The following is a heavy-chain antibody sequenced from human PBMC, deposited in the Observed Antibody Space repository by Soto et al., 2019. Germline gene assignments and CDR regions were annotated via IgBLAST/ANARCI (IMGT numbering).Heavy chain of an antibody. D-gene: IGHD6-19*01. CDR3: ARGLTTVAGTRNY. CDR1: GFTFSNYW. CDR2: VKSDVSST. V-gene: IGHV3-74*01. J-gene: IGHJ4*02. Sequence: LRLSCVGSGFTFSNYWIHWVRRAPGRGRGWVSLVKSDVSSTIYAYSGKGGFTISRDDAKNTLYLQVNSRRAEDTAVYCCARGLTTVAGTRNYWGPGTLVTVSS.